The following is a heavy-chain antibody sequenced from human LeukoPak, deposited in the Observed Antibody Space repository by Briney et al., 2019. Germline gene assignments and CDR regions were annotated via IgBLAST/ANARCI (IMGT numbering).Heavy chain of an antibody. J-gene: IGHJ4*02. CDR1: GGTFSSYA. CDR2: IIPIHGIA. D-gene: IGHD3-22*01. Sequence: ASVKVSCKASGGTFSSYAISWGRQAPGQGLEWMGRIIPIHGIANYAQTFQGRVTTTADKSTNTAFTELSSLRSEDTPVYYCARAETNGYYDSSGYPIDYWGQGTLVTVSS. CDR3: ARAETNGYYDSSGYPIDY. V-gene: IGHV1-69*04.